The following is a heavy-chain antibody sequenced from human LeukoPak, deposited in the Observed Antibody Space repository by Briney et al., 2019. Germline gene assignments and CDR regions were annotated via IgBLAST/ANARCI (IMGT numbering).Heavy chain of an antibody. CDR3: ARAQGYCSSTSCYTGDAFDI. Sequence: GGSLRLSCAASGFTFSSYSMNWVRQAPGKGLEWVSSISSSSSYIYYADSVKGRFTISRDNAKNSLYLQMNSLRAEDTAVYYCARAQGYCSSTSCYTGDAFDIWGQGTMVTVSS. J-gene: IGHJ3*02. CDR1: GFTFSSYS. D-gene: IGHD2-2*02. V-gene: IGHV3-21*01. CDR2: ISSSSSYI.